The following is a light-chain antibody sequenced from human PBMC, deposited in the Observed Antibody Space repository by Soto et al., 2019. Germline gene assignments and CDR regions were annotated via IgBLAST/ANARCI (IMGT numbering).Light chain of an antibody. CDR3: ATWDDSLNARGV. CDR2: NNN. J-gene: IGLJ3*02. V-gene: IGLV1-44*01. Sequence: QSVPTQTPSASGTPGQTVTISCSGSRSNIGNNAVSWYQQFPGTAPKLLIYNNNQRPSGVPDRFSGSKSGTSASLAISGLQSEDEADYYCATWDDSLNARGVFGGGTKLTVL. CDR1: RSNIGNNA.